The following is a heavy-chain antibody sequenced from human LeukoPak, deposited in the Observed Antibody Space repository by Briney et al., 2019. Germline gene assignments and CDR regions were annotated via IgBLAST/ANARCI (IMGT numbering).Heavy chain of an antibody. CDR1: GFTFSSYE. CDR2: ISSSGSTI. J-gene: IGHJ1*01. Sequence: VGSLRLSCAASGFTFSSYEMNWVRQAPGKGLQWVSYISSSGSTIYYAESVKGRFTISRDNAKNSLYLQMNSLRAEDTSVYYCARSNYYDSSGHLTQYFQHWGQGTLVTVSS. V-gene: IGHV3-48*03. D-gene: IGHD3-22*01. CDR3: ARSNYYDSSGHLTQYFQH.